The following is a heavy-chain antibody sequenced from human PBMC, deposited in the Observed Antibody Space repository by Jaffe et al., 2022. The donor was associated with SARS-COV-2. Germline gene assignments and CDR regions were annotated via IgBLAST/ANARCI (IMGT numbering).Heavy chain of an antibody. CDR1: GGSISSYY. Sequence: QVQLQESGPGLVKPSETLSLTCTVSGGSISSYYWSWIRQPPGKGLEWIGYIYYSGSTNYNPSLKSRVTISVDTSKNQFSLKLSSVTAADTAVYYCARVGATRGGEFDYWGQGTLVTVSS. CDR3: ARVGATRGGEFDY. J-gene: IGHJ4*02. D-gene: IGHD1-26*01. V-gene: IGHV4-59*01. CDR2: IYYSGST.